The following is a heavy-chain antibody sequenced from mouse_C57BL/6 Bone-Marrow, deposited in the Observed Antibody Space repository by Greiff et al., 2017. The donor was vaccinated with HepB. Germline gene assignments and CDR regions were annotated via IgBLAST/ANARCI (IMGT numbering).Heavy chain of an antibody. V-gene: IGHV1-81*01. Sequence: VQLQQSGAELARPGASVKLSCKASGYTFTSYGISWVKQSTGQGLEWIGEIYPRSGNTYYNEKFKGKATLTADKSSSTAYMELRSLTSEDSAVYFCARSVWLRRGFAYWGQGTLVTVSA. D-gene: IGHD2-2*01. J-gene: IGHJ3*01. CDR2: IYPRSGNT. CDR3: ARSVWLRRGFAY. CDR1: GYTFTSYG.